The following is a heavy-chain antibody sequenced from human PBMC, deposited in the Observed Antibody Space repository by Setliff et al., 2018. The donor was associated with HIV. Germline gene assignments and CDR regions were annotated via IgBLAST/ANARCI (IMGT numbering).Heavy chain of an antibody. D-gene: IGHD4-4*01. V-gene: IGHV4-4*07. Sequence: LSLTCTVSGGFLNGYFWTWIRQPPGKRLEWIGRISISGDTNYNPSLKSRATMSLDTSKNQFSLRLNSVTAADTAMYYCARDPTTGVDYWGQGTLVTVSS. CDR1: GGFLNGYF. CDR2: ISISGDT. CDR3: ARDPTTGVDY. J-gene: IGHJ4*02.